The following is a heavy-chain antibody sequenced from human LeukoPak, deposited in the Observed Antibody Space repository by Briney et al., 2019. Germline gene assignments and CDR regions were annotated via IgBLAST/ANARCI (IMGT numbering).Heavy chain of an antibody. CDR1: GFTFTSYG. V-gene: IGHV3-30*02. J-gene: IGHJ1*01. CDR2: IWDDGNNK. D-gene: IGHD1-26*01. CDR3: AKAIYSGSYYGLYFQH. Sequence: GGSLRLSCAASGFTFTSYGMHWVRQAPGKGLDWVALIWDDGNNKYYADSVKGRFTISRDNSKNTLYLQMNSLRAEDTAVYYCAKAIYSGSYYGLYFQHWGQGTLVTVSS.